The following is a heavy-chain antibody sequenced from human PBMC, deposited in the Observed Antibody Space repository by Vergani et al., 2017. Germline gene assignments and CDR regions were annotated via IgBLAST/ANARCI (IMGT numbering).Heavy chain of an antibody. CDR2: ISESGDNT. D-gene: IGHD4-17*01. CDR3: AKENGDSFFDY. Sequence: EVQLLESGGGLVQPGGSLRISCAASGFTFSSYAMSWVRQAPGKGLEWVSAISESGDNTYYPASVRGPFTISRDNSKNTVYLQLNSLRAEDTAVYYCAKENGDSFFDYWGQGTLVTVSS. CDR1: GFTFSSYA. J-gene: IGHJ4*02. V-gene: IGHV3-23*01.